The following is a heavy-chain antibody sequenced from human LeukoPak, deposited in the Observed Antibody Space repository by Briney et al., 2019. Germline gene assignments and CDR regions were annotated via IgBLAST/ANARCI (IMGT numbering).Heavy chain of an antibody. D-gene: IGHD1-26*01. CDR2: ISGSGGRT. CDR1: GFTFSSYG. J-gene: IGHJ3*02. V-gene: IGHV3-23*01. CDR3: ARGGSYLSAFDI. Sequence: PGGTLRLSCAASGFTFSSYGMSWVRQAPGKGLEWVSGISGSGGRTYYTDSVKGRFTISRDNSKTTLYLQMNSLRAEDTAVYYCARGGSYLSAFDIWGQGTMVTVSS.